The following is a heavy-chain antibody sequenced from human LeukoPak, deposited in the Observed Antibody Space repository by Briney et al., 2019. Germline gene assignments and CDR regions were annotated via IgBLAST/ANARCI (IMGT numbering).Heavy chain of an antibody. CDR1: GGSFSGYY. V-gene: IGHV4-34*01. J-gene: IGHJ5*02. CDR3: ARGPYGYVWGSYRYNWFDP. CDR2: INHSGST. D-gene: IGHD3-16*02. Sequence: SETLSLTCAVYGGSFSGYYWSWIRQPPGKGLEWIGEINHSGSTNYNPSLKSRVTISVDTSKNQFSLKLSSVTAADTAVYYCARGPYGYVWGSYRYNWFDPWGQGTLVTVSS.